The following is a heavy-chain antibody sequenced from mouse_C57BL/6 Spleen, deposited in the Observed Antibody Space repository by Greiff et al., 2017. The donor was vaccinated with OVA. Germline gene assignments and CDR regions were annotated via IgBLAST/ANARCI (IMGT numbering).Heavy chain of an antibody. J-gene: IGHJ3*01. CDR2: INPNYGTT. Sequence: VQLQQSGPELVKPGASVKISCKASGYSFTDYNMNWVEQSNGKSLEWIGVINPNYGTTSYNQKFKGKATLTVDQSSSTAYMQLNSLTSEDSAVYYCARVDSSGYVTAWFAYWGQGTLVTVSA. CDR3: ARVDSSGYVTAWFAY. CDR1: GYSFTDYN. D-gene: IGHD3-2*02. V-gene: IGHV1-39*01.